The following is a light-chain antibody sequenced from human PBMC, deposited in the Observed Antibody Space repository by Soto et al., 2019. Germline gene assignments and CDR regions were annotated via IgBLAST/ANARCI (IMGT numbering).Light chain of an antibody. Sequence: DIEITKSPCCVSSSLGDRVTITCRASQSISSYLNWYQQKPGKAPKLLIYAASSLQSGVPSRFSGSGSGTDFTLTISSLQPEDFATYYCQQSYSTPKTFGQGTKVDI. CDR3: QQSYSTPKT. J-gene: IGKJ1*01. CDR1: QSISSY. CDR2: AAS. V-gene: IGKV1-39*01.